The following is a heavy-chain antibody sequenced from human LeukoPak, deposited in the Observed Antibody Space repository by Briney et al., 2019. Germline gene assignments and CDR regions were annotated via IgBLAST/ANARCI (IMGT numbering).Heavy chain of an antibody. J-gene: IGHJ4*02. D-gene: IGHD1-26*01. CDR3: ARENSGSYREFDY. CDR2: IYTSGST. V-gene: IGHV4-4*07. CDR1: GGSISSFY. Sequence: SETLSLTCTVSGGSISSFYWSWIRQPAGRGLERIGRIYTSGSTNYNASLKSRVSMSVDTSKNQFSLKLSSVTAADTAVFYCARENSGSYREFDYWGQGTLVTVSS.